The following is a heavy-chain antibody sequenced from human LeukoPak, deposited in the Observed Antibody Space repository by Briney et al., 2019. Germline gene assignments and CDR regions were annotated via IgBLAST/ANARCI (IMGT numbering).Heavy chain of an antibody. D-gene: IGHD3-22*01. CDR2: IYTSGST. J-gene: IGHJ4*02. CDR1: GGSISSYY. CDR3: ARSTHYYDSSGYYNPFDY. Sequence: SETLSLTRTASGGSISSYYWSWIRQPAGKGLEWIGRIYTSGSTNYNPSLKSRVTMSVDTSKNQFSLKLSSVTAADTAVYYCARSTHYYDSSGYYNPFDYWGQGTLVTVSS. V-gene: IGHV4-4*07.